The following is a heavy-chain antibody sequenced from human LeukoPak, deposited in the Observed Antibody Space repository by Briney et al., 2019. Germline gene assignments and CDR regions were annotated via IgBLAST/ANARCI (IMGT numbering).Heavy chain of an antibody. Sequence: SETLSLTCTVSGGSISSYYWSWIRQPPGKGLEWIGYIYYSGSTNYNPSLKSRVTISVDTSKNQFSLKLSSVTAADTAVYYCARGYDILTGYYNSLKTSYYYYMDVWGKGTTVTVSS. D-gene: IGHD3-9*01. CDR2: IYYSGST. J-gene: IGHJ6*03. CDR1: GGSISSYY. CDR3: ARGYDILTGYYNSLKTSYYYYMDV. V-gene: IGHV4-59*01.